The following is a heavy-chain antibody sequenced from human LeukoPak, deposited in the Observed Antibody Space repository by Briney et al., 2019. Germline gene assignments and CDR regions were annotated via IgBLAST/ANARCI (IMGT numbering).Heavy chain of an antibody. CDR3: ARDVRPNVVVVAATLDY. V-gene: IGHV1-2*02. J-gene: IGHJ4*02. Sequence: ASVKVSCKASGYTFTGYYMHWVRQAPGQGLEWMGWINPNSGGTNYAQKFQGRVTMTRDTSISTAYMELSRLRSDDTAVYYCARDVRPNVVVVAATLDYWGQGTLVTVSS. D-gene: IGHD2-15*01. CDR1: GYTFTGYY. CDR2: INPNSGGT.